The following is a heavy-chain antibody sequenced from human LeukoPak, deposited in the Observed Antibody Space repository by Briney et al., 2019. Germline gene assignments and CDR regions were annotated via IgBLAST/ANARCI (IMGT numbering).Heavy chain of an antibody. V-gene: IGHV4-59*12. CDR1: GGSISNSY. J-gene: IGHJ6*02. Sequence: SETLSLTCTVSGGSISNSYWSWIRQPPGKGLEWIGYIHYSGSTNYNPSLKSRVTMSVDTSKNQFSLKLSSVTAADTAVYYCARDAVAAAGTNYYYYYGMDVWGQGTTVTVSS. CDR2: IHYSGST. CDR3: ARDAVAAAGTNYYYYYGMDV. D-gene: IGHD6-13*01.